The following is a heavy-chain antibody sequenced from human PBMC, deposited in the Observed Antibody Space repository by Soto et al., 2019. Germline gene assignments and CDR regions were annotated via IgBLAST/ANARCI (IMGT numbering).Heavy chain of an antibody. CDR1: GFTFSSYS. Sequence: GGSLRLSCAASGFTFSSYSMNWVRQAPGKGLEWVSSISSSSSYIYYADSVKGRFTISRDNAKNSLYLQMNSLRAEDTAVYYCARDGPESFYSSGWYRLGYWGQGTLVTVSS. D-gene: IGHD6-19*01. CDR3: ARDGPESFYSSGWYRLGY. V-gene: IGHV3-21*01. J-gene: IGHJ4*02. CDR2: ISSSSSYI.